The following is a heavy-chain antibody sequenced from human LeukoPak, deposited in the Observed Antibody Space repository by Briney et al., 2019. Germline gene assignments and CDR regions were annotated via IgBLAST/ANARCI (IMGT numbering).Heavy chain of an antibody. D-gene: IGHD3-22*01. CDR1: GFTFSSYE. CDR3: AKDVNYYGSSDYPIFQH. J-gene: IGHJ1*01. Sequence: GGSLRLSCAASGFTFSSYEMNWVRQAPGKGLEWVSSITSSSTSMYYADSVKGRFTISRDNSKNTLYLQMNSLRAEDTAVYYCAKDVNYYGSSDYPIFQHWGQGTLVTVSS. V-gene: IGHV3-21*04. CDR2: ITSSSTSM.